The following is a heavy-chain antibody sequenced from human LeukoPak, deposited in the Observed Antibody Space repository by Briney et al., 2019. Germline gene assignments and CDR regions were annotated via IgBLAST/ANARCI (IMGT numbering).Heavy chain of an antibody. J-gene: IGHJ4*02. D-gene: IGHD3-3*01. Sequence: GGSLRLSCAATGFTFSEYSMNWVRQAPGKGLEWVSYISRSSSTTYYADSVKGRFTISKDNAKNSLYLQMNSLRAEDTAVYYCARTYYDFWSGYSTTGSFDYWGQGTLVTVSS. CDR3: ARTYYDFWSGYSTTGSFDY. CDR1: GFTFSEYS. V-gene: IGHV3-48*01. CDR2: ISRSSSTT.